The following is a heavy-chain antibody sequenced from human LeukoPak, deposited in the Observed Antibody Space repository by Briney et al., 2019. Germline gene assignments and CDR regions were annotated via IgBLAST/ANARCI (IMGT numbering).Heavy chain of an antibody. V-gene: IGHV3-23*01. CDR3: AKATVVVMVAARIFDY. CDR2: ISGSGGST. CDR1: GFTFSSYA. Sequence: GGSLRLSCAASGFTFSSYAMSWVRQAPGKGLEWVSAISGSGGSTYYADSVKSRFTISRDNSKNTLYLQMNSLRAEDTAVYYCAKATVVVMVAARIFDYWGQGTLVTVSS. D-gene: IGHD2-15*01. J-gene: IGHJ4*02.